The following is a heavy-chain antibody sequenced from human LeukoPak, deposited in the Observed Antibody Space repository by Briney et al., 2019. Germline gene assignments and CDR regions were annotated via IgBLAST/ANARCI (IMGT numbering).Heavy chain of an antibody. CDR3: TTLTTILRSG. D-gene: IGHD3-3*01. Sequence: KPGGSLRLSCAASGFTFSNAWMSWVRQAPGKGRVWVGRIKSKTDGGTTDYAAPVKGRFTISRDDSKNTLYLQMNSLKNEDTAVYYCTTLTTILRSGWGQGTLVTVSS. CDR2: IKSKTDGGTT. V-gene: IGHV3-15*01. CDR1: GFTFSNAW. J-gene: IGHJ4*02.